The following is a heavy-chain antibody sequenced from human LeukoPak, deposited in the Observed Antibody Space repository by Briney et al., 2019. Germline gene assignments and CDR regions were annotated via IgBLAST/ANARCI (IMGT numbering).Heavy chain of an antibody. V-gene: IGHV3-11*01. J-gene: IGHJ6*03. Sequence: GSLRLSCAASGFTFSDYYMSWIRQAPGKGLEWVSYTSSSGSTIYYADSVKGRFTISRDNAKNSLYLQMNSLRAEDTAVYYCARVEYCSSTSCPGRYYYYYMDVWGKGTTVTVSS. CDR1: GFTFSDYY. CDR3: ARVEYCSSTSCPGRYYYYYMDV. CDR2: TSSSGSTI. D-gene: IGHD2-2*01.